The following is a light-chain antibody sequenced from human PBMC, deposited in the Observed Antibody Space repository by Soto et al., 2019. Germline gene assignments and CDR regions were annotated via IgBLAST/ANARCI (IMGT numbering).Light chain of an antibody. CDR1: QSVDTTY. CDR2: GAS. Sequence: EIVLTQSPAPLSLSPGEGATLSCGASQSVDTTYLAYYQQKPGLAPRLLVYGASNRATGIPDRFSGSGSGTDFTLTISRLEPEDFAVYYCQQYGSSGTFGQGTKVDIK. J-gene: IGKJ1*01. V-gene: IGKV3D-20*01. CDR3: QQYGSSGT.